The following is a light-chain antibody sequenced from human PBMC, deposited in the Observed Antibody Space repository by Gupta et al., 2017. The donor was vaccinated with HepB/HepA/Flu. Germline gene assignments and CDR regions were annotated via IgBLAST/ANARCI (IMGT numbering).Light chain of an antibody. Sequence: EIVMTQSPATLSVSPGERATLSCRASQSVSSNLAWYQQKPGQAPRLLIYGESTRATGIPARFSGSGSVTEFPLTIISLQSEDFAVYYCQQYNNWHPITFGQGTRLEIK. CDR2: GES. V-gene: IGKV3-15*01. J-gene: IGKJ5*01. CDR3: QQYNNWHPIT. CDR1: QSVSSN.